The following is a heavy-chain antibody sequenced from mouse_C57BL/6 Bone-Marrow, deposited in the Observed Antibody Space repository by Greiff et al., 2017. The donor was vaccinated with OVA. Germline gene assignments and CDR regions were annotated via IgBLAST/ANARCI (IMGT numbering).Heavy chain of an antibody. CDR1: GYTFTSYW. CDR2: IDPSDSYT. Sequence: QVQLQQSGAELVKPGASVKLSCKASGYTFTSYWMQWVKQRPGQGLEWIGEIDPSDSYTNYNQKFKGKATLTVDTSSSTAYMQLSSLTSEDSAVYYCAREEFDYWGQGTTLTVSS. V-gene: IGHV1-50*01. CDR3: AREEFDY. J-gene: IGHJ2*01.